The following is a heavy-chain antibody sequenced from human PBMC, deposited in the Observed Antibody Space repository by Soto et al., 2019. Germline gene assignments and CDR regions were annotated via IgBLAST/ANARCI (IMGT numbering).Heavy chain of an antibody. CDR3: ARDQTLERRHPVAFDI. J-gene: IGHJ3*02. CDR2: IWYDGSNK. Sequence: ASGFRVSISGVHWVRQGTGKGLEWVAVIWYDGSNKYYADSVKGRFTISRDNSKNTLYLQMNSLRAEDTAVYYCARDQTLERRHPVAFDICGQGTMVTVSS. D-gene: IGHD1-1*01. CDR1: GFRVSISG. V-gene: IGHV3-33*08.